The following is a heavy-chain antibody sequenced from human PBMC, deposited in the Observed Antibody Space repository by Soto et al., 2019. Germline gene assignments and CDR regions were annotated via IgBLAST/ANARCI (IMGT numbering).Heavy chain of an antibody. J-gene: IGHJ6*02. V-gene: IGHV3-30*18. CDR2: ISYDGSNK. CDR3: AKEVWSGPMDV. D-gene: IGHD3-3*01. Sequence: QVQLVESGGGVVQPGRSLRLSGAASGFTFSSYGMHWVRQAPGKGLEWVAVISYDGSNKNYADSVKGRFTISRDNSKNTQYLQMISLRAEDTAVYYCAKEVWSGPMDVWGQGTTVTVSS. CDR1: GFTFSSYG.